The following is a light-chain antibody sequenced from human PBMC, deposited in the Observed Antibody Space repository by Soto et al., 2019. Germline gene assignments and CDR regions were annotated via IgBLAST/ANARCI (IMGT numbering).Light chain of an antibody. CDR3: CSYAGSYSYV. CDR2: EVT. V-gene: IGLV2-14*01. Sequence: QSALTQPASVSGSPGQSIAISCTGTRSDVGAYNYVSWYQQHPGKAPKLMISEVTNRPSGVSDRFSGSKSGNTASLTISGLQAEDEADYYCCSYAGSYSYVFGTGTKVTVL. J-gene: IGLJ1*01. CDR1: RSDVGAYNY.